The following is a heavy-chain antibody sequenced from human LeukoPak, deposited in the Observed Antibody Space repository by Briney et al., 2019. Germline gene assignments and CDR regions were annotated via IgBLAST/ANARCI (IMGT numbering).Heavy chain of an antibody. CDR1: GGTFGSYA. J-gene: IGHJ4*02. Sequence: SVKVSCKASGGTFGSYAISWVRQAPGQGLEWMGGIIPIFGTANYAQKFQGRVTITADESTSTAYMELSSLRSEDTAVYYCARVRIPHGDYVGFDYWGQGTLVTVSS. D-gene: IGHD4-17*01. CDR2: IIPIFGTA. CDR3: ARVRIPHGDYVGFDY. V-gene: IGHV1-69*13.